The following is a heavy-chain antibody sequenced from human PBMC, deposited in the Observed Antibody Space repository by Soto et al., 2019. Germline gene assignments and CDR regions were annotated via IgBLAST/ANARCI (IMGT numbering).Heavy chain of an antibody. CDR1: GGSLTDHY. D-gene: IGHD2-21*01. Sequence: QVQLQESGPGLVKPSETLSLTCTVAGGSLTDHYWNWFRQSPGKGLHWIGYVYYSGGTNYNPSLKRRVTMSVDTSKNQFSLNLRSVTAAYTAVYYCARGNDWKSSTFDIWGQGTMVSVSS. CDR3: ARGNDWKSSTFDI. CDR2: VYYSGGT. J-gene: IGHJ3*02. V-gene: IGHV4-59*11.